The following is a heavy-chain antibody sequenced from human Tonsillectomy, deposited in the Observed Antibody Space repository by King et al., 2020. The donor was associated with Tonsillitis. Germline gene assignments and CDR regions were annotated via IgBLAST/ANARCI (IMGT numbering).Heavy chain of an antibody. J-gene: IGHJ4*02. CDR1: GGSISSNTYY. CDR2: ISYSGST. D-gene: IGHD6-19*01. V-gene: IGHV4-39*01. Sequence: QLQESGPGLVKPSETLSLTCTVSGGSISSNTYYWGWIRQPPGKGLELIGSISYSGSTHYDPSLKRRVTISVDTSKNQFSLKLSSVTAADTAVYYCARPRSGWYLLFDYWGQGILVTVSS. CDR3: ARPRSGWYLLFDY.